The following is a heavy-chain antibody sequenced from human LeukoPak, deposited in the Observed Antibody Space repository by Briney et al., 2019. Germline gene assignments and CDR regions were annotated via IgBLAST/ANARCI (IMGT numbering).Heavy chain of an antibody. CDR3: TKGRGNHY. CDR1: GFSFSDFW. D-gene: IGHD3-10*01. V-gene: IGHV3-7*01. CDR2: INQDGSEN. J-gene: IGHJ4*02. Sequence: GGSLRLSCAASGFSFSDFWMGWVRQAPGKGLEWVANINQDGSENYYMDSVKGRFTISRDNAKKSLYLQMNSLRAEDTAVYYCTKGRGNHYWGQGTLVTVST.